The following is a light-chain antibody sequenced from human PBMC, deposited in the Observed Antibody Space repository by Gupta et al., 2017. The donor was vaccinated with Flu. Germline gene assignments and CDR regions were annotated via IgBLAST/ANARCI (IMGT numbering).Light chain of an antibody. CDR3: QQANRFPFT. CDR1: QGISSW. Sequence: DPQMTQSPSSESASVGDGVTITRRASQGISSWLACYQQKPGKAPKLLIYASSSLQSGVPSRFSGGGTFTDFTLTISSLQPEYFATYCCQQANRFPFTFGPGTRVEIK. CDR2: ASS. J-gene: IGKJ3*01. V-gene: IGKV1-12*01.